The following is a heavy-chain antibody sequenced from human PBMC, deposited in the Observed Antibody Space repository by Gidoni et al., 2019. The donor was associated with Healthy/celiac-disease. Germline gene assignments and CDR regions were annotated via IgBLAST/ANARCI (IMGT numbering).Heavy chain of an antibody. J-gene: IGHJ4*02. CDR1: RFTFSSYL. CDR3: ARAPRYCTNGVCYSRRRPFDY. CDR2: IKQDGSEK. Sequence: EVQLVESGGGLVQPGGSLRLSCAASRFTFSSYLMSWGRQAPGKGLEWVANIKQDGSEKYYVDSVKGRFTISRDNAKNSLYLQMNSLRAEDTAVYSCARAPRYCTNGVCYSRRRPFDYWGQGTLVTVSS. D-gene: IGHD2-8*01. V-gene: IGHV3-7*01.